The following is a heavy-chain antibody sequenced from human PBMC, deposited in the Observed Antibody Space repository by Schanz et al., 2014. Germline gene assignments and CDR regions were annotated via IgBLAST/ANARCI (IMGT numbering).Heavy chain of an antibody. CDR3: AGAVATIRADSFDI. Sequence: QVQLVESGGGVVQPGRSLRLSCAASGFTFSSYGMHWVRQAPGKGLEWVAIIWYDGSNKYYADSVKGRFTISRDNAKNSLYRQMTSLRAEDTAVYYCAGAVATIRADSFDIWGQGTMVAVSS. V-gene: IGHV3-33*03. CDR2: IWYDGSNK. D-gene: IGHD5-12*01. J-gene: IGHJ3*02. CDR1: GFTFSSYG.